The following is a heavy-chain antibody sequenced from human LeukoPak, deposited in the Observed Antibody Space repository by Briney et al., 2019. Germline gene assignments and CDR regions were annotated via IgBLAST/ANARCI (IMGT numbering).Heavy chain of an antibody. Sequence: GASVKVSCKHPGYTFTGYYMHWVRQAPGQGLEWMGWINPNSGGTNYAQKFQGRVTMTRDTSISTAYMELSRLRSDDTAVYYCARVPGVADSYDPWGQGTLVTVSS. V-gene: IGHV1-2*02. CDR2: INPNSGGT. J-gene: IGHJ5*02. CDR3: ARVPGVADSYDP. D-gene: IGHD6-19*01. CDR1: GYTFTGYY.